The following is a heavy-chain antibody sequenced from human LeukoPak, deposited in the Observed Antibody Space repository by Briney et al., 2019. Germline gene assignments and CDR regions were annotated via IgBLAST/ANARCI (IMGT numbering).Heavy chain of an antibody. CDR1: GGSISSSSYY. J-gene: IGHJ5*02. D-gene: IGHD3-10*01. CDR2: IYYSGST. Sequence: PSETLSLTCTVSGGSISSSSYYWGWIRQPPGKGLEWIGSIYYSGSTYYNPSLKSRVTISVDTSKNQFSLKLSSVTAADTAVYYCARGRGLMVRGWFDPWGQGTLVTVSS. V-gene: IGHV4-39*07. CDR3: ARGRGLMVRGWFDP.